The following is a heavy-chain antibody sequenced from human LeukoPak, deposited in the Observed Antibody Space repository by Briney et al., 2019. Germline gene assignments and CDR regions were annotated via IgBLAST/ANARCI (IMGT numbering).Heavy chain of an antibody. Sequence: ASVKVSCKASGNTFTSYGISWVRQAPGQELEWMGWISAYNGNTNYAQKLQGRVTMTTDTSTSTAYMELRSLRSDDTAVYYCARKYCSSTSCSDELDDYWGQGTLVTVSS. V-gene: IGHV1-18*04. CDR2: ISAYNGNT. CDR1: GNTFTSYG. D-gene: IGHD2-2*01. CDR3: ARKYCSSTSCSDELDDY. J-gene: IGHJ4*02.